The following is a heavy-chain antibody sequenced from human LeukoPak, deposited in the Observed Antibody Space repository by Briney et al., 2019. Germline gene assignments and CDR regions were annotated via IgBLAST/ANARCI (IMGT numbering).Heavy chain of an antibody. Sequence: GGSLRLSCAASVFTVSSDYMNWVRQAPGKGLEWVSVIYSDGSTYYADSVKGRFTISRDKSKNTPYLQLNSLRAEDTAVYFCARQSGGPYNWFDPWGQGTLVTVSS. CDR1: VFTVSSDY. CDR3: ARQSGGPYNWFDP. CDR2: IYSDGST. D-gene: IGHD2-15*01. V-gene: IGHV3-66*04. J-gene: IGHJ5*02.